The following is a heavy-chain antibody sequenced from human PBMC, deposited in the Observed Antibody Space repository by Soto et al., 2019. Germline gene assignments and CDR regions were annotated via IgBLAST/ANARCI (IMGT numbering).Heavy chain of an antibody. CDR3: AKDRDYGSGGLDY. D-gene: IGHD3-10*01. J-gene: IGHJ4*02. CDR2: ISYDGSNK. CDR1: GFTFSSYG. Sequence: QVQLVESGGGVVQPGRSLRLSCAASGFTFSSYGMHWVRQAPGKGLEWVAVISYDGSNKYYADSVKGRFTISRDNSKNTLYLQMNSLRAEDTAVYYCAKDRDYGSGGLDYWGQGTLVTVSS. V-gene: IGHV3-30*18.